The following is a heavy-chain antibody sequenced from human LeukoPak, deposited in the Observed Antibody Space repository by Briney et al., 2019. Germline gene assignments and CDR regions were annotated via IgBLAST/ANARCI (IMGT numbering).Heavy chain of an antibody. CDR2: IKQDGSEK. V-gene: IGHV3-7*01. CDR3: AGENGHFDY. J-gene: IGHJ4*02. D-gene: IGHD2-8*01. Sequence: GGSLRLSCAAAGFTFSDYWMSWVRQAPGKGLEWVANIKQDGSEKYYVDSVKGRFTISRDNAKNSLYLQMNSLRAEDTAVYYCAGENGHFDYWGQGTLVTVSS. CDR1: GFTFSDYW.